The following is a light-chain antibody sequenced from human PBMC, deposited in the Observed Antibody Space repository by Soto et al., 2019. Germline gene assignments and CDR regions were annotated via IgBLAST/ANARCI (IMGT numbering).Light chain of an antibody. CDR2: RNN. Sequence: QSVLPLSPSASGTPGQRVTISCSGSRSKIGRNFVYWYQQVPGTAPRLLIQRNNEQHSEVPDRFSGSQSGTSVYLAISGLRSDDAAPYYCASWDVTLDAQVFGGGTKLTVL. J-gene: IGLJ3*02. CDR1: RSKIGRNF. V-gene: IGLV1-47*01. CDR3: ASWDVTLDAQV.